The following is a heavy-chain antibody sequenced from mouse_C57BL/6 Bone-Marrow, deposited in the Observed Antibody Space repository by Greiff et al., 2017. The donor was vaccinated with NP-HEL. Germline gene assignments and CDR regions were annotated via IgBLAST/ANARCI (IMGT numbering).Heavy chain of an antibody. D-gene: IGHD2-3*01. CDR3: ARDGYYEFAY. V-gene: IGHV1-82*01. J-gene: IGHJ3*01. CDR1: GYAFSSSW. CDR2: IYPGDGDT. Sequence: QVQLQQSGPELVKPGASVKFSCKASGYAFSSSWMNWVKQRPGKGLEWIGRIYPGDGDTNYNGKFKGKATLTADKSSSTAYMQLSSLTSEDSAVCFCARDGYYEFAYWGQGTLVTVSA.